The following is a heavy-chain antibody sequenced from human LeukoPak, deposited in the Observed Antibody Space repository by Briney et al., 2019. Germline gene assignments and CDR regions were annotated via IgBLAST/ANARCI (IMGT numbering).Heavy chain of an antibody. CDR2: IYSGGSS. J-gene: IGHJ4*02. V-gene: IGHV3-53*01. Sequence: GGSLRLSCAASGFSVSSNYMSWVRQTPGKGLEWVSVIYSGGSSKYADSVKGRFTLSRDNSKNTVYLQMNSLRAEDTAVYHCARGAYEGGFFDFWGQGTQVTVSS. CDR1: GFSVSSNY. CDR3: ARGAYEGGFFDF. D-gene: IGHD2-21*01.